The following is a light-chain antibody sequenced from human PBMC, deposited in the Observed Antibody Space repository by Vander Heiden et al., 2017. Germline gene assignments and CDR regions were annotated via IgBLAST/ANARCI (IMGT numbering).Light chain of an antibody. J-gene: IGLJ2*01. Sequence: YGLPQRPSVPVSPRQTAGITCCGDQLGDKYACWYQQKPGQSPVLVIYQDSKRPSGIPERFSASNSANTATLTISGTQAMDEADYYCQAWDSSSVVFGGGTKLTVL. CDR1: QLGDKY. CDR2: QDS. V-gene: IGLV3-1*01. CDR3: QAWDSSSVV.